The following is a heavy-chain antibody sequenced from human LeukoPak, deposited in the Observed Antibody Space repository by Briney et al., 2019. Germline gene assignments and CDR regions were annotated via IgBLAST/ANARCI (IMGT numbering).Heavy chain of an antibody. Sequence: ASVKVSCKVSGYTLTELSMHWVRQAPGKGLEWMGGFDPEDGETIYAQKFQGRVTMTRDMSTSTVYMELSSLRSEDTAVYYCARDIGRWEATSHFDYWGQGTLVTVSS. CDR1: GYTLTELS. V-gene: IGHV1-24*01. CDR2: FDPEDGET. D-gene: IGHD1-26*01. CDR3: ARDIGRWEATSHFDY. J-gene: IGHJ4*02.